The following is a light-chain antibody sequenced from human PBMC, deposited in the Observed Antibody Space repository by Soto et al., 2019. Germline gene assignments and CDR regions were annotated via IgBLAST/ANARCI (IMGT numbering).Light chain of an antibody. J-gene: IGLJ3*02. Sequence: QSALTQPASVSGSPGQSITISCTGSSSDVGGYNYVSWYQHHPGNAPKLMIYEVSNRPSGVSDRFSGSKSVNTASLTISGLQAEDEADYYCTSYTTNNILVFGGGTKLTVL. CDR1: SSDVGGYNY. CDR3: TSYTTNNILV. V-gene: IGLV2-14*01. CDR2: EVS.